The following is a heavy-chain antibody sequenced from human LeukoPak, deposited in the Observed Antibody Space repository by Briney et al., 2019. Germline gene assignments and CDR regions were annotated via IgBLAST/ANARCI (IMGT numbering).Heavy chain of an antibody. V-gene: IGHV4-59*01. CDR3: ARVGGTDDP. CDR1: GGSISSYY. J-gene: IGHJ5*02. D-gene: IGHD1-26*01. Sequence: PSETLSLTCTVSGGSISSYYWSWIRQPPGKGLEWIGYIYYSGSTNYNPSLKCRVTISVDTSKNQFSLKLSSVTAAVTAVYYCARVGGTDDPWGQGTLVTVSS. CDR2: IYYSGST.